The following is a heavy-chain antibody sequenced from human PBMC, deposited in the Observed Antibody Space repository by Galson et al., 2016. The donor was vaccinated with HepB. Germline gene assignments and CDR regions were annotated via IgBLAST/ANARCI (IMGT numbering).Heavy chain of an antibody. J-gene: IGHJ4*02. CDR1: GFTFSNYE. D-gene: IGHD3-3*01. CDR2: VSYDGSNK. V-gene: IGHV3-30-3*01. CDR3: ARDRGDSRITIFGVANYYFDC. Sequence: SLRLSCAASGFTFSNYEMHWVRQAPGKGLEWVAVVSYDGSNKYYADSVKGRSSISRDNTKNTLYLQMNSLRAGDTAVYYCARDRGDSRITIFGVANYYFDCWGQGTLVTVSS.